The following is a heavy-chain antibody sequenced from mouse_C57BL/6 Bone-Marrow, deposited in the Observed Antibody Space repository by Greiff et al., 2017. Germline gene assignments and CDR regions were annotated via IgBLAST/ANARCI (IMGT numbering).Heavy chain of an antibody. V-gene: IGHV6-3*01. CDR3: TGGVYYYGSSHDYYAMDY. J-gene: IGHJ4*01. Sequence: EVKLVESGGGLVQPGGSMKLSCVASGFTFSNYWMNWVRQSPEKGLEWVAQIRLKSDNYATHYAESVKGRFTISRDDSKSSVYLQMNNLRAEDTGIYYCTGGVYYYGSSHDYYAMDYWGQGTSVTVSS. D-gene: IGHD1-1*01. CDR2: IRLKSDNYAT. CDR1: GFTFSNYW.